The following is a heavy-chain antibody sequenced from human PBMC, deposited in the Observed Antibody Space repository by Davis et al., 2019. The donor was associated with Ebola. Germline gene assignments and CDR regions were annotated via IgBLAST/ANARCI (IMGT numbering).Heavy chain of an antibody. CDR3: ATSEGHFFDH. CDR1: GGSISSGHYY. V-gene: IGHV4-30-4*01. J-gene: IGHJ4*02. CDR2: IFYSGGT. Sequence: MPSETLSLTCTVSGGSISSGHYYWSWIRQPPGKGLEWIGYIFYSGGTYYNPSLKSRVTISVDTSKNHFSLNVNSVTAADTAVYYCATSEGHFFDHWGQGTLVTVSP.